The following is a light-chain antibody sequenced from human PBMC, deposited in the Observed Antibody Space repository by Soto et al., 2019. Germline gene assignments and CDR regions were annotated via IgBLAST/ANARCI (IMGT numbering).Light chain of an antibody. J-gene: IGLJ1*01. V-gene: IGLV2-14*01. CDR1: SSDVGAYNH. CDR3: SSYTSSTTYV. Sequence: QSVLTQPASVSGSPGQSITISCTGTSSDVGAYNHVSWYQQHPGKVPKLMIFDVSNRPSGVSNRFSGSKSGNTASLTISGLQAEDEADYYCSSYTSSTTYVFGNGTQLTVL. CDR2: DVS.